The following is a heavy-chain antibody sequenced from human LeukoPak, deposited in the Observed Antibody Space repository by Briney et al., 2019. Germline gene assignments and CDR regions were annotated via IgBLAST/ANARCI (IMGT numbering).Heavy chain of an antibody. CDR3: ARGYCSTTSCPYIWFDP. CDR1: GYSISSGYY. J-gene: IGHJ5*02. CDR2: IYHTGST. D-gene: IGHD2-2*01. V-gene: IGHV4-38-2*02. Sequence: SSETLSLTCTVSGYSISSGYYWAWIRQPPGKGLEWIGNIYHTGSTNYKSPLRSRAAISLDTSKNQFSLKLNSVTAADTAVYYCARGYCSTTSCPYIWFDPWGQGTLVTVSS.